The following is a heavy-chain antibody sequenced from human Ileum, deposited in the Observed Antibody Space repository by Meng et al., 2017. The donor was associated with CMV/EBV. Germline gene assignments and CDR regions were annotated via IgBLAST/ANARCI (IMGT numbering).Heavy chain of an antibody. J-gene: IGHJ4*02. CDR3: ASTRPYCGGDCYSGYYFDY. D-gene: IGHD2-21*01. CDR1: GYTFTGYY. CDR2: INPNSGGT. V-gene: IGHV1-2*02. Sequence: ASVKVSCTASGYTFTGYYMHWVRQAPGQGLEWMRWINPNSGGTNYAQKFQGRVTMTRDTSISTAYMELSRLRSDDTAVDYCASTRPYCGGDCYSGYYFDYWGQGTLVTVSS.